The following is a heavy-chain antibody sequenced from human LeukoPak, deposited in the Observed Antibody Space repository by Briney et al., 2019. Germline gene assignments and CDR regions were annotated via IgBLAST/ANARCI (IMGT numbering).Heavy chain of an antibody. CDR3: AREQGDGHFDY. CDR2: IYSGGST. D-gene: IGHD3-16*01. Sequence: GGSLRLSCAASGFTVSSNYMSWVRQAPGRGLEWVSVIYSGGSTYYADSVKGRFTISRDNSKNTLYLQMNSLRAEDTAVYYCAREQGDGHFDYWGQGTLVTVSS. V-gene: IGHV3-53*01. J-gene: IGHJ4*02. CDR1: GFTVSSNY.